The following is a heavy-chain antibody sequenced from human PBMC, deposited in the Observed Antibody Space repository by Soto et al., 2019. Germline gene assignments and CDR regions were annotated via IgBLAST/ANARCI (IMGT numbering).Heavy chain of an antibody. CDR2: INPSGGST. V-gene: IGHV1-46*01. Sequence: ASVKVSCKASGYIFTNHYIHWVRQAPGQGLEWMGIINPSGGSTNYLQKFQGRITMTRDASTSTVYMELSSLRSEDTAVYFCARADYYDSSGFYYDCWGQGSLVTVSS. CDR1: GYIFTNHY. D-gene: IGHD3-22*01. CDR3: ARADYYDSSGFYYDC. J-gene: IGHJ4*02.